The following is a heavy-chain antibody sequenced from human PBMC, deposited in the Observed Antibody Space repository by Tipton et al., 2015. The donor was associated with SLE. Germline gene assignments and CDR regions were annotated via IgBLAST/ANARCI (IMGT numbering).Heavy chain of an antibody. CDR1: GGSFSSYY. D-gene: IGHD3-22*01. CDR3: ARDEYRYDTTGYHLLGHFDF. J-gene: IGHJ4*02. Sequence: TLSLTCAVYGGSFSSYYWSWIRQPPGKGLEWIGYIYYSGGTNYNPSLRSRVTISVDTSRNQFSLNLSSVTAADTAVYYCARDEYRYDTTGYHLLGHFDFWGQGTLVTVSS. V-gene: IGHV4-59*12. CDR2: IYYSGGT.